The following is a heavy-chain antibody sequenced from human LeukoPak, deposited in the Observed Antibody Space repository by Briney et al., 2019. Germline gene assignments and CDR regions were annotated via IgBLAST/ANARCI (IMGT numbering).Heavy chain of an antibody. V-gene: IGHV3-33*01. CDR2: IWYDGSNK. CDR1: GFTSSSYG. J-gene: IGHJ6*02. D-gene: IGHD2-2*01. Sequence: GSLRLSCAASGFTSSSYGMHWVRQAPGKGLEWVAVIWYDGSNKYYADSVKGRFTISRDNSKNTLYLQMNSLRAEDTAVYYCARGHDLSYCSSTSCLYYYYYYGMDVWGQGTTVTVSS. CDR3: ARGHDLSYCSSTSCLYYYYYYGMDV.